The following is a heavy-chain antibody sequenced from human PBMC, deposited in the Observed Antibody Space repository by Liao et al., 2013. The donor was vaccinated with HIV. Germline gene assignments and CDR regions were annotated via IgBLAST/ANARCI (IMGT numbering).Heavy chain of an antibody. CDR3: ARTDQYYDFWNGYENWFDP. CDR1: GGSISSYY. D-gene: IGHD3-3*01. J-gene: IGHJ5*02. CDR2: IYSSGSA. V-gene: IGHV4-59*10. Sequence: VQLHQWGAGLLKPSETLSLTCTVSGGSISSYYWSWIRQPAGKGLEWIGRIYSSGSANYNPSLKSRVTMSVDTSKNQFSLKLSSVTAADTAVYYCARTDQYYDFWNGYENWFDPWGQGTLVTVSS.